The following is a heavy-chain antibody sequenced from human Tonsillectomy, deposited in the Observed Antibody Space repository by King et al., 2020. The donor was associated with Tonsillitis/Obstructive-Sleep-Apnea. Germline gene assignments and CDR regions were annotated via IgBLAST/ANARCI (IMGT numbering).Heavy chain of an antibody. CDR2: IYSRWST. J-gene: IGHJ4*02. CDR3: ARLYSSSGYFDY. Sequence: QLQESGPGLVKPSETLSLTCTVSGGSISSYYWSCIRQPPGRGLEWIGYIYSRWSTNYNPSLKSRVTINVDTSKNQFTLKLSSVTAADTAVYYCARLYSSSGYFDYWGQGTLVTVSS. CDR1: GGSISSYY. V-gene: IGHV4-59*01. D-gene: IGHD6-13*01.